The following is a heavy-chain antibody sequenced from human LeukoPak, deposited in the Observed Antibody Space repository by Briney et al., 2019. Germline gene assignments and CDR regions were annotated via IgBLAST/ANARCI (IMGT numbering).Heavy chain of an antibody. Sequence: GGSLRLSCAASGFTFSSYSMNWVRQAPGKGLEWVSSISSSSSYIYYADSMKGRFTISRDNAKKSLYLQMNSLRAEDTAVYYCARGRVSSSTWYSTYYYYFYMDVWGKGTTVTVSS. CDR1: GFTFSSYS. V-gene: IGHV3-21*01. CDR3: ARGRVSSSTWYSTYYYYFYMDV. D-gene: IGHD1-1*01. CDR2: ISSSSSYI. J-gene: IGHJ6*03.